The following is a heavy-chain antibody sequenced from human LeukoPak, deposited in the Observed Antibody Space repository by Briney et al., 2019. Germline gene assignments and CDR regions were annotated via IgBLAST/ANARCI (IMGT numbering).Heavy chain of an antibody. J-gene: IGHJ4*02. V-gene: IGHV3-48*04. D-gene: IGHD2-15*01. CDR1: GFTFRSYA. CDR2: ISSSGSTI. CDR3: ARDVGLLPHFDY. Sequence: PGGSLRLSCAASGFTFRSYAMSWVRQAPGKGLEWVSYISSSGSTIYYADSVKGRFTISRDNAKNSLYLQMNSLRAEDTAVYYCARDVGLLPHFDYWGQGTLVTVSS.